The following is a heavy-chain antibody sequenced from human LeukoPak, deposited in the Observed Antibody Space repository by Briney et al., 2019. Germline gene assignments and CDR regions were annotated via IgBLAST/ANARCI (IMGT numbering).Heavy chain of an antibody. CDR3: ARVSVFGVVITSPFDY. D-gene: IGHD3-3*01. CDR1: GFTFSSSG. V-gene: IGHV3-23*01. J-gene: IGHJ4*02. CDR2: ITKNDAI. Sequence: PGGSLRLSCAASGFTFSSSGMTWVRQAPGKGLEWVSAITKNDAIYYVDSVKGRFTVSRDNSKNTLYLQMNSLRAEDTAVYYCARVSVFGVVITSPFDYWGQGTLVTVSS.